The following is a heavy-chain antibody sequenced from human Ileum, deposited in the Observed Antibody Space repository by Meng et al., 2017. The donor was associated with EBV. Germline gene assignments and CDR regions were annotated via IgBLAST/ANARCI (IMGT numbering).Heavy chain of an antibody. Sequence: VQLVQSGADMKKPGASVAISCKASGYKFDDYTIQWLRQAPGQRLEWLGWINPGIGSTYDSKTIRGRLTITMDTSASTVYMRLTSLTSEDTAVYYCAREEGGRFDSWGQGTLVTVSS. CDR3: AREEGGRFDS. CDR1: GYKFDDYT. V-gene: IGHV1-3*01. D-gene: IGHD2-15*01. CDR2: INPGIGST. J-gene: IGHJ4*02.